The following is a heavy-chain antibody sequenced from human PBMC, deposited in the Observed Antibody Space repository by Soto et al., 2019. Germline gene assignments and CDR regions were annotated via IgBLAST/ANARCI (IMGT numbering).Heavy chain of an antibody. CDR2: IGTSGDT. D-gene: IGHD3-10*01. V-gene: IGHV3-13*01. CDR1: GFIFSLYD. CDR3: ARGTGDYGSGTNYYYMDV. J-gene: IGHJ6*03. Sequence: GGSLRLSCAASGFIFSLYDMHWVRQTTGKGLEWVSTIGTSGDTYYPDSVKGRFTISRENAKNSLFLQMHSLRAGDTAVFYCARGTGDYGSGTNYYYMDVWGKGTTVTVSS.